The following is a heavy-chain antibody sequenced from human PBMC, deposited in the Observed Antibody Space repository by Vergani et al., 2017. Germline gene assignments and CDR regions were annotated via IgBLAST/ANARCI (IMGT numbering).Heavy chain of an antibody. D-gene: IGHD6-13*01. CDR1: GYTFRNYW. J-gene: IGHJ4*02. Sequence: EVQLVQSGAEVKKPGESLKISCKGSGYTFRNYWIAWVRQMPGKGLEWMGIIYPGDSDTRYSPSFQGQVTISADKSISTAYLQWNSLNASDTAMYYCATSYASSWYNYWGQGTLVTVSS. CDR3: ATSYASSWYNY. CDR2: IYPGDSDT. V-gene: IGHV5-51*03.